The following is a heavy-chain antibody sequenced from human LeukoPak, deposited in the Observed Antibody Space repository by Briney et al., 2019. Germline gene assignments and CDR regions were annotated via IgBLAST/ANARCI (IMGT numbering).Heavy chain of an antibody. J-gene: IGHJ4*02. CDR2: ISSSSSTI. D-gene: IGHD4-17*01. V-gene: IGHV3-48*01. CDR3: ARENELGYGDYCFDY. CDR1: GFTFSSYS. Sequence: PGGSLRLSCAASGFTFSSYSMNWVRQAPGKGLEWVSYISSSSSTIYYADSVKGRFTISRDNAKNSLYLQMNSLRAEDTAVYYCARENELGYGDYCFDYWGQGTLVTVSS.